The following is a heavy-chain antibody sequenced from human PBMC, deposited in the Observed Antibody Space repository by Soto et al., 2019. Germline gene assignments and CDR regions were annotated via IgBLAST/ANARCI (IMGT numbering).Heavy chain of an antibody. V-gene: IGHV3-30-3*01. Sequence: QVQLVESGGGVVQPGRSLRLSCAASGFTFSSYAMHWVRQAPGKGLEWVAVISYDGSNKYYADSVKGRFTISRDNSKNXMXLXXNSLRAEDTAVYYCARDLWFGFTGSWSYYYYGMDVWGQGTTVTVSS. CDR2: ISYDGSNK. CDR3: ARDLWFGFTGSWSYYYYGMDV. J-gene: IGHJ6*02. CDR1: GFTFSSYA. D-gene: IGHD3-10*01.